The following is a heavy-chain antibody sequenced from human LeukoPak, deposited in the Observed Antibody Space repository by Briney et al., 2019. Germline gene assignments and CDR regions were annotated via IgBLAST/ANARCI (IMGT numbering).Heavy chain of an antibody. D-gene: IGHD3-16*02. Sequence: GGSLRLSCTASGFTFGDYAMSWFRQAPGKGLEWVGFIRSKAYGGTTEYAASVKGRFTISRDDSKSIAYLQMNSLKTEDTAVYYCTRGDYDYVWGSYRSNWFDPWGQGTLVTVSS. CDR3: TRGDYDYVWGSYRSNWFDP. J-gene: IGHJ5*02. CDR1: GFTFGDYA. V-gene: IGHV3-49*03. CDR2: IRSKAYGGTT.